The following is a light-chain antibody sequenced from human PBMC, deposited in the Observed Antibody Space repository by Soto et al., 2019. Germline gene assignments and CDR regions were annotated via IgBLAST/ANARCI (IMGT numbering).Light chain of an antibody. CDR1: SNDIGGYNY. V-gene: IGLV2-14*01. Sequence: QSVLTQPASVSGSPGQSITISCTGTSNDIGGYNYVSWYQQHPGRAPKVIIYDVTNRPSGVSNRFSGSKSGNTASLTISGLQAEDEADYYCSSYTSRSTLVFGAGTKVTVL. CDR3: SSYTSRSTLV. CDR2: DVT. J-gene: IGLJ1*01.